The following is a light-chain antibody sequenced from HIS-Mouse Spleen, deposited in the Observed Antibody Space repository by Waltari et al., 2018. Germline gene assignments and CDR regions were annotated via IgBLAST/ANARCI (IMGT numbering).Light chain of an antibody. V-gene: IGLV2-23*01. Sequence: QSALTQPASVSGSPGQSITISCTGTISDVGSYNLVSWYQQHPGKPPKLMIYEGSKRPSGVSNRFSGSKSGNTASLTISGLQAEDEADYYCCSYAGSSTWVFGGGTKLTVL. CDR3: CSYAGSSTWV. CDR1: ISDVGSYNL. CDR2: EGS. J-gene: IGLJ3*02.